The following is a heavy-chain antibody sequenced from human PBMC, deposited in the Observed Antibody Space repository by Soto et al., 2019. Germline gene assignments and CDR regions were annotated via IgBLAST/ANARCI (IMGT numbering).Heavy chain of an antibody. CDR3: ARVRTYYDSSGYLDY. CDR2: INPNSGDT. V-gene: IGHV1-2*02. J-gene: IGHJ4*02. Sequence: ASVKVSCKASGYTFTGYFIHWVRQAPVQVLEWMVCINPNSGDTNYAQKFQGRATMTRDMSISTAYMELRRLTYDDTAIYYCARVRTYYDSSGYLDYWGKGTPVTVSS. D-gene: IGHD3-22*01. CDR1: GYTFTGYF.